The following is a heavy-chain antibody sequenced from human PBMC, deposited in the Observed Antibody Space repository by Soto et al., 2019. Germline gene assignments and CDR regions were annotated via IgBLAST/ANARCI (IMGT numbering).Heavy chain of an antibody. Sequence: PSETLSLTCAIYGASFSPYHWSWICQSPGKGLEWIGEVNLSGNTYYNPSFKTRVTMSVDASKNQFSLKMGSLTAADTAIYYCARSPTFYNYVWGNSTYWGQGALVTVSS. V-gene: IGHV4-34*01. D-gene: IGHD3-16*01. CDR1: GASFSPYH. CDR3: ARSPTFYNYVWGNSTY. CDR2: VNLSGNT. J-gene: IGHJ4*02.